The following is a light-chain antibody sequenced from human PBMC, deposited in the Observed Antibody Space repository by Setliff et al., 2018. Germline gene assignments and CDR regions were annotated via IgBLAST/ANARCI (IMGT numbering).Light chain of an antibody. CDR3: GAYAGSSKKI. V-gene: IGLV2-8*01. Sequence: QSALSQPPSASGSPGQSVTISCTGTSSDIGDYNYVSWYQHHPGKAPKLLIYDVDKRPSGVPDRFSASKSGNTASLTVSGLQADDEADYYCGAYAGSSKKIFGTGTKVTVL. CDR2: DVD. CDR1: SSDIGDYNY. J-gene: IGLJ1*01.